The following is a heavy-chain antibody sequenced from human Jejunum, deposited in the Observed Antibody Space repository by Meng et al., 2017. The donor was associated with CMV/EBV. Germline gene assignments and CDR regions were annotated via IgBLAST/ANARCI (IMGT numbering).Heavy chain of an antibody. V-gene: IGHV3-21*01. Sequence: TSYRINWVRPAPGKGLDWVSFISSNSNYIYYRDSVKGRFTISRDNAKKSVYLQMNTLRVEDAAVYYCVRDLSCSGGSCYSGAFDIWGQGTVVTVSS. J-gene: IGHJ3*02. D-gene: IGHD2-15*01. CDR1: TSYR. CDR3: VRDLSCSGGSCYSGAFDI. CDR2: ISSNSNYI.